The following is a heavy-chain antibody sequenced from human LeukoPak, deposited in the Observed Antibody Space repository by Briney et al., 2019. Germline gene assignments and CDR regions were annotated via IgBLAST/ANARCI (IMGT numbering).Heavy chain of an antibody. D-gene: IGHD3-22*01. Sequence: GESLKISCAASGFTFRSYAMSWVRQAPGKGLEWVLAISGSGTSTYYADSVKGRFTISRDNSKNTLYLQMNSLRAEDTAVYYCEGTYYYDSSDDYWGQGTLVTVSS. CDR3: EGTYYYDSSDDY. CDR2: ISGSGTST. J-gene: IGHJ4*02. CDR1: GFTFRSYA. V-gene: IGHV3-23*01.